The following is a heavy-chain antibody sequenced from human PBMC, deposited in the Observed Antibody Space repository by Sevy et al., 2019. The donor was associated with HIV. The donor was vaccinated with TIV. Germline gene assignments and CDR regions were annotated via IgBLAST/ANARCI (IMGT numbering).Heavy chain of an antibody. J-gene: IGHJ3*02. CDR1: GASIRDSSYY. Sequence: SETLSLTCTVSGASIRDSSYYWAWIRQPPGKGLGGIGNIYSYGGTSYNSSFKSRGTISVDTSKNQFSLSLTSVTAADTAIYFCARSMEQQLDAFDIWGQGTMVTVSS. CDR2: IYSYGGT. D-gene: IGHD6-13*01. V-gene: IGHV4-39*01. CDR3: ARSMEQQLDAFDI.